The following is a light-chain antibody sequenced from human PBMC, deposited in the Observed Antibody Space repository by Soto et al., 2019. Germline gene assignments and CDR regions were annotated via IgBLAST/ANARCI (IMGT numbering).Light chain of an antibody. CDR3: QQYNNWLRT. Sequence: EIVLTQSPGTLSLSPGERATLSFRGSQSVSSNLAWYQQKPGQAPRLLIYGASTRATGIPARFSGSGSRTEFTLTISSLQSEDFAVYYCQQYNNWLRTFGQGTKVDIK. V-gene: IGKV3-15*01. J-gene: IGKJ1*01. CDR2: GAS. CDR1: QSVSSN.